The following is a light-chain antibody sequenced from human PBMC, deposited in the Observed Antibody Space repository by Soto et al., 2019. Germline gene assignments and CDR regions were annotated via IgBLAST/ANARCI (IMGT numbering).Light chain of an antibody. CDR3: QQFNTYPIT. V-gene: IGKV1-13*02. Sequence: AIQLTQSPSSLSASVGDRVTITCRASQDIRGALAWYQQKPGKPPKLLIFDVSSLQSGVPSRFSGSGSGTDFTLTISSLQVEDFATYYCQQFNTYPITFGQGTRLEIK. CDR2: DVS. J-gene: IGKJ5*01. CDR1: QDIRGA.